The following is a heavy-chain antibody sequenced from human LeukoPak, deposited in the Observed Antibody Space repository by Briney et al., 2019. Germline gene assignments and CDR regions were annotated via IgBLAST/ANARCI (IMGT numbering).Heavy chain of an antibody. Sequence: PGGSRRLSCAASGFTVSSNYMSWVRQAPGKGLEWVSVIYSGGSTYYADSVKGRFTISRDNSKNTLYLQMNSLRAEDTAVYYCARGGRTAQFDYWGQGTLVTVSS. CDR2: IYSGGST. J-gene: IGHJ4*02. V-gene: IGHV3-53*01. CDR3: ARGGRTAQFDY. D-gene: IGHD2-15*01. CDR1: GFTVSSNY.